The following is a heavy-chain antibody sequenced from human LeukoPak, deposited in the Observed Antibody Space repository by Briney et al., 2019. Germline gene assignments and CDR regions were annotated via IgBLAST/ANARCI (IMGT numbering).Heavy chain of an antibody. CDR1: GYSFTSHW. J-gene: IGHJ4*02. V-gene: IGHV5-51*01. CDR3: ATSRIMATISPFDY. Sequence: HGESLKISCKGSGYSFTSHWIAWVRQMPGKGLEWMGIIAPGDSDTRYSPSFQSQVIISADKSISTAYLQWSSLKASDTAMYYCATSRIMATISPFDYWGQGTLVTVSS. D-gene: IGHD5-24*01. CDR2: IAPGDSDT.